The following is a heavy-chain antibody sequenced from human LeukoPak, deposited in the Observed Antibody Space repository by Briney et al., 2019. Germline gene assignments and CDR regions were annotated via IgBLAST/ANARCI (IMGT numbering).Heavy chain of an antibody. CDR2: IWYDGSNK. CDR3: ARGDSSGESLDY. Sequence: GGSLRLSCAASGFTFSSYGMHWVRQAPGKGLEWVAVIWYDGSNKYYADSVKGRFTISRDNSKNTLYLQMNSLRAEDTAVYYCARGDSSGESLDYWGRGTLVTVSS. D-gene: IGHD3-22*01. J-gene: IGHJ4*02. V-gene: IGHV3-33*01. CDR1: GFTFSSYG.